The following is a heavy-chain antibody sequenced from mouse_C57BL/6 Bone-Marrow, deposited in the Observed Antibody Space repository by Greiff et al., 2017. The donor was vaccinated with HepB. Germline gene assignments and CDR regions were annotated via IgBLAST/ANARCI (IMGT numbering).Heavy chain of an antibody. CDR3: TPGSPFDY. Sequence: VQLQQSGAELVRPGASVKLSCTASGFNIKDDYMHWVKQRPEQGLEWIGWIDPENGDTEYASKFQGKATITADTSSNTAYLQLSSLTSEDTAVYYCTPGSPFDYWGHGTTLTVSS. D-gene: IGHD4-1*01. V-gene: IGHV14-4*01. CDR1: GFNIKDDY. CDR2: IDPENGDT. J-gene: IGHJ2*01.